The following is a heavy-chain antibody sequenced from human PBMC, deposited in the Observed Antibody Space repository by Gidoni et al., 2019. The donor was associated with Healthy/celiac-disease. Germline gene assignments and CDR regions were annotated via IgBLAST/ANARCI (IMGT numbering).Heavy chain of an antibody. J-gene: IGHJ5*02. Sequence: QVQLQESGPGLVKPSQPLSLTCAVSGGSTSSGGYSWSWIRQPPGKGLEWIGYIYYSGSTYYNPSLKSRVTISVDTSKNQFSLKLSSVTAADTAVYYCARAPATTVTTTNWFDPWGQGTLVTVSS. V-gene: IGHV4-30-4*07. D-gene: IGHD4-17*01. CDR2: IYYSGST. CDR1: GGSTSSGGYS. CDR3: ARAPATTVTTTNWFDP.